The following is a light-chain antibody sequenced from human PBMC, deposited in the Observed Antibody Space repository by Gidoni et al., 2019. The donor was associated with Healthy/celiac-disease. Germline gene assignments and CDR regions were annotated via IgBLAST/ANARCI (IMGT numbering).Light chain of an antibody. CDR3: SSYTSSSTYV. CDR2: EAS. V-gene: IGLV2-14*01. J-gene: IGLJ1*01. CDR1: SSDVGGYNY. Sequence: QSALTQPASVSGSPGQSITISCTGTSSDVGGYNYVPWYQQHPGKAPKLMIYEASNRPSWVSNRFSGSKSGNTASLTISGLQAEDEADYYCSSYTSSSTYVFGTGTKVTVL.